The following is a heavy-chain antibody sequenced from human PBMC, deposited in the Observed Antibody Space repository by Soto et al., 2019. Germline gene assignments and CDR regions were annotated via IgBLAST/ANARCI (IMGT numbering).Heavy chain of an antibody. Sequence: EVQLLESGGGLVQPGGSLRLSCAASGFTFSSYAMSWVRQAPGKGLEWVSAIGGSGGSTYYADSVKGRFTISRDNSKNTLYLQMNSLRAEDTAVYYCAKDRIPGSYYNRAFDYWGQGTLVTVSS. V-gene: IGHV3-23*01. J-gene: IGHJ4*02. CDR3: AKDRIPGSYYNRAFDY. D-gene: IGHD3-10*01. CDR2: IGGSGGST. CDR1: GFTFSSYA.